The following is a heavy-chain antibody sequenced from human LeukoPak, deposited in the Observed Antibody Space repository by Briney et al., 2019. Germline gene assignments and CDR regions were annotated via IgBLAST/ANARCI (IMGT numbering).Heavy chain of an antibody. CDR3: AKALVARAYYSSRGYYNFNY. J-gene: IGHJ4*02. V-gene: IGHV3-23*01. CDR2: ISSSAGSK. CDR1: GFTFSNFA. Sequence: PGGSLRLSCAASGFTFSNFAMTWVRQAPGKGLEWVSSISSSAGSKYYADSVKGRFTISRDNSRNTLFLQMDGLRAEDTAMYYCAKALVARAYYSSRGYYNFNYWGQGTQVTVSS. D-gene: IGHD2-2*01.